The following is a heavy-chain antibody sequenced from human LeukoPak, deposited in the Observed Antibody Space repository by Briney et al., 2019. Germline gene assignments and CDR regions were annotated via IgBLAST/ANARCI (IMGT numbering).Heavy chain of an antibody. Sequence: ASVKVSCKASRYTFTTYDIHWVRQAPGQGLEWMGWMNPNSGNTGYAQKFQGRATMTRNTSISAAYMDLSSLRSEDTAVYYCATTKPNWGAFDYWGQGTLVTVSS. CDR2: MNPNSGNT. V-gene: IGHV1-8*01. CDR1: RYTFTTYD. D-gene: IGHD7-27*01. J-gene: IGHJ4*02. CDR3: ATTKPNWGAFDY.